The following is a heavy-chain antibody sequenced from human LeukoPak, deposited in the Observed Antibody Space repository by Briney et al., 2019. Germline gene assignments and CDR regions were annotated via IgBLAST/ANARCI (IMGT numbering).Heavy chain of an antibody. V-gene: IGHV1-24*01. CDR1: GYTLTKLS. CDR2: FEPEDGER. J-gene: IGHJ6*02. CDR3: AIDYEFWTDQSRYYYGMDV. Sequence: ASVKVSCKVSGYTLTKLSIHWVRQAPGNGLEWMGGFEPEDGEREYAQEFQGRVTMTEDTSTDTAYMELSSLRFEDTAVYYCAIDYEFWTDQSRYYYGMDVWGQGTTVTVSS. D-gene: IGHD3/OR15-3a*01.